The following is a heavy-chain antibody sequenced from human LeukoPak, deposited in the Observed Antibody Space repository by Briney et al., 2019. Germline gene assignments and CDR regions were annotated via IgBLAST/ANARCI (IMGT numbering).Heavy chain of an antibody. CDR1: GGSISSGGYS. J-gene: IGHJ4*02. CDR2: IYHSGST. V-gene: IGHV4-30-2*01. Sequence: SETLSLTCAVSGGSISSGGYSWSWIRQPPGKGLEWIGYIYHSGSTYYNPSLKSRVTISVDRSKNQFSLKLSSVTAADTAVYYCARAAMVRGVFDYWGQGTLVTVSS. D-gene: IGHD3-10*01. CDR3: ARAAMVRGVFDY.